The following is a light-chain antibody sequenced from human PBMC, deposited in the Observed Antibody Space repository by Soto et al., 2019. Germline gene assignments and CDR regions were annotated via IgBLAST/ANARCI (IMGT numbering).Light chain of an antibody. V-gene: IGKV3-11*01. Sequence: VVTQFPANPSLFPGGGAALSFRASQSVCRYLAWLQQVPGQAPRLLIYDATNRANGIPAKFRGSGSGTDFTLTISSLEPEDFALYFCLQRASWPHTFGPGTKVEIK. J-gene: IGKJ3*01. CDR3: LQRASWPHT. CDR2: DAT. CDR1: QSVCRY.